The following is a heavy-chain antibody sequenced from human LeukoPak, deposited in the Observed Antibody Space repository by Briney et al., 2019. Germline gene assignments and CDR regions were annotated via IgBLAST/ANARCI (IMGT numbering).Heavy chain of an antibody. D-gene: IGHD3-3*01. CDR3: ARDRITIFGVVTPDAFDI. Sequence: SETLSLTCTVSGYSISSGYYWGWIRQPPGKGLEWIGSIYHSGSTYYDPSLKSRVTISVDTSKNQFSLKLSSVTAADTAVYYCARDRITIFGVVTPDAFDIWGQGTMVTVSS. CDR2: IYHSGST. CDR1: GYSISSGYY. V-gene: IGHV4-38-2*02. J-gene: IGHJ3*02.